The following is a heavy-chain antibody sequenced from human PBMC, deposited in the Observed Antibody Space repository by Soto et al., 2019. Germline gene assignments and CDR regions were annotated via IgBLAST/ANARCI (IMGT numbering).Heavy chain of an antibody. CDR3: ARAPPHDYGDHLWIYYPNPFEY. CDR2: ISAYNGNT. V-gene: IGHV1-18*01. D-gene: IGHD4-17*01. Sequence: QVQLVQSGAEVKKPGASVKVSCKASGYTFTSYGISWVRQAPGQGLEWMGWISAYNGNTNYAQKLQGRVTINTDTCTSTAYMELRSLRSDDTAVYYSARAPPHDYGDHLWIYYPNPFEYWGQGTLVSVSS. J-gene: IGHJ4*02. CDR1: GYTFTSYG.